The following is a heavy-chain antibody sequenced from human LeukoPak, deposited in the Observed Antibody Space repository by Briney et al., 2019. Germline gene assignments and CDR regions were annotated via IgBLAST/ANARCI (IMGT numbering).Heavy chain of an antibody. CDR3: ARALLLYGSGQYYFDY. CDR2: IYRSGST. CDR1: GGSISSGGYS. D-gene: IGHD3-10*01. J-gene: IGHJ4*02. Sequence: SETLSLTCAVSGGSISSGGYSWSWIRQPPGKGLEWIGYIYRSGSTYYNPSLKSRVTISVDRSKNQFSLKLSSVTAADTAVYYCARALLLYGSGQYYFDYWGQGTLVTVSS. V-gene: IGHV4-30-2*01.